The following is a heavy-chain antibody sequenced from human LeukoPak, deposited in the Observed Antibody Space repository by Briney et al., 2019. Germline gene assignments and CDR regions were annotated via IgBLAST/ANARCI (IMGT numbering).Heavy chain of an antibody. V-gene: IGHV3-23*01. CDR1: GFTFSTSA. CDR3: AKDDGDYAQGYYFDY. CDR2: IGTSIGST. D-gene: IGHD4-17*01. J-gene: IGHJ4*02. Sequence: GGSLRLSCAASGFTFSTSAMNWVRQAPGKGLEWVSNIGTSIGSTYYADSVKGRFTISRGNSKNTLYLQMNSLSAEDTAVYYCAKDDGDYAQGYYFDYWGQGTLVTVSS.